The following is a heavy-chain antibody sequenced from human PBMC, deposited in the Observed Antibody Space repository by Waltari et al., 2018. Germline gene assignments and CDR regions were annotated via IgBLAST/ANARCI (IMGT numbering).Heavy chain of an antibody. CDR3: ASQLGYCSSTSCLNWFDP. CDR2: IRGSGGST. J-gene: IGHJ5*02. Sequence: EVQLVESGGGLVKPGGSLRLSCAASGFTFSSYSMNWVRQAPGKGVEWVSAIRGSGGSTYYADSVKGRFTISRDNSKNTLYLQMNSLRAEDTAVYYCASQLGYCSSTSCLNWFDPWGQGTLVTVSS. D-gene: IGHD2-2*01. V-gene: IGHV3-23*04. CDR1: GFTFSSYS.